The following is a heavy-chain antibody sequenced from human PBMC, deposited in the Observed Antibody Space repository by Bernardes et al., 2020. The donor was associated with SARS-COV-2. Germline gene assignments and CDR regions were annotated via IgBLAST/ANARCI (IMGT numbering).Heavy chain of an antibody. CDR2: ISGSGGST. D-gene: IGHD3-9*01. Sequence: GGSLRLSCAASGFTLSRYAMSWVPQAPGKGLEWVSAISGSGGSTYYADSVKGRFTISRDNSKNTLYLQMNSLRAEDTAVYYCAKVPFDWNYFDYWGQGTLVTVSS. CDR3: AKVPFDWNYFDY. J-gene: IGHJ4*02. CDR1: GFTLSRYA. V-gene: IGHV3-23*01.